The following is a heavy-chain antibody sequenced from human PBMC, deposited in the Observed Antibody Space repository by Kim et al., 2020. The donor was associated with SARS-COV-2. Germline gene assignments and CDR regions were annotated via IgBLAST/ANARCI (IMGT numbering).Heavy chain of an antibody. V-gene: IGHV4-39*01. CDR3: ARHPAYSGSTDFDY. D-gene: IGHD1-26*01. J-gene: IGHJ4*02. Sequence: YTPSLKSRVTISVDPSTSQFSLKLTSVTAADTAVYYCARHPAYSGSTDFDYWGQGTLVTVSS.